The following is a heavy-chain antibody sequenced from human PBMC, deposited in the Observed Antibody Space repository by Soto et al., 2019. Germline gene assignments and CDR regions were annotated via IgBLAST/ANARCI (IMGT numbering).Heavy chain of an antibody. Sequence: SETLSLTCTVSGGSISSGDYYWSWIHQPPGKGLEWIGYIYYSGSTYYNPSLKSRVTISVDTSKNQFSLKLSSVTAADTAVYYCARDGLDYYYYYGMDVWGHGTTVTVSS. CDR3: ARDGLDYYYYYGMDV. D-gene: IGHD6-19*01. CDR1: GGSISSGDYY. J-gene: IGHJ6*02. CDR2: IYYSGST. V-gene: IGHV4-30-4*01.